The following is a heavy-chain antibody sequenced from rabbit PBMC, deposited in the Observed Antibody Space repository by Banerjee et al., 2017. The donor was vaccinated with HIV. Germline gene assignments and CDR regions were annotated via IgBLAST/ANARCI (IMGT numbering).Heavy chain of an antibody. V-gene: IGHV1S45*01. CDR1: GFDFSSYG. Sequence: QEQLVESGGGLVQPGGSLKVTCTVSGFDFSSYGVSWVRQAPGKGLEWIGCVHAGSSGNTYYAKWPKGRFTVSKTSSTTVTLQMTSLTAADTATYFCARDTLNDGYPFNLWGPGTLVTVS. J-gene: IGHJ4*01. CDR2: VHAGSSGNT. D-gene: IGHD6-1*01. CDR3: ARDTLNDGYPFNL.